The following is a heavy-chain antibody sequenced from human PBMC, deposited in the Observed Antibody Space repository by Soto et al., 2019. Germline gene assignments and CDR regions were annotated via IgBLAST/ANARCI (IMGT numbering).Heavy chain of an antibody. CDR2: ITPVLGTT. V-gene: IGHV1-69*01. CDR1: GGTLRRYV. J-gene: IGHJ4*02. CDR3: AREVGTSAPYYYFDN. D-gene: IGHD2-2*01. Sequence: QVQLVQSGAEVRKPGSSVKVSCKASGGTLRRYVISWVRQAPGQGLEWLGGITPVLGTTNYVQNFQGRLTITADESATTVYMELGSLQSEDTAVYYCAREVGTSAPYYYFDNWGQGTLVTVSS.